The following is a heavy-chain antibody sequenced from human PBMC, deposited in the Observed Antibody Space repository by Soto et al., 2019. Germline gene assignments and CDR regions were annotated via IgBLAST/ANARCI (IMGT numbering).Heavy chain of an antibody. V-gene: IGHV1-69*12. CDR2: IIPIFGTA. D-gene: IGHD5-12*01. J-gene: IGHJ4*02. Sequence: QVQLVQSGAEVKKPGSSVKVSCKASGGTFSSYAISWVRQAPGQGLEWMGGIIPIFGTANYAQKFQGRVTITEDEATSTAYMELRSLRSEDTAVSYCARGFRRDGYKMDDYWGQGTLATVSS. CDR3: ARGFRRDGYKMDDY. CDR1: GGTFSSYA.